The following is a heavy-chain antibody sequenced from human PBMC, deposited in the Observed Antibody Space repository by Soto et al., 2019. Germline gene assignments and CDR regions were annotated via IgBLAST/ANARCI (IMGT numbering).Heavy chain of an antibody. Sequence: SETLSLTCTVSGASISYGGFSWSWIRQSPGKGLEWIGYISHLESTYFHPSFKSRLTMSIDRTRNQFSLKLSSVTAADMAVYYCARGGGYDSFDYWGQGVLVTVS. J-gene: IGHJ4*02. CDR2: ISHLEST. V-gene: IGHV4-30-2*06. D-gene: IGHD5-12*01. CDR1: GASISYGGFS. CDR3: ARGGGYDSFDY.